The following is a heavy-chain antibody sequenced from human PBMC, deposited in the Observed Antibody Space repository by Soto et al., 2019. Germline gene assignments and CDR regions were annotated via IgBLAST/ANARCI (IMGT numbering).Heavy chain of an antibody. Sequence: ASVKVSCKASGYTFTGYYMHWVRQAPGQGLERMGWINPNSGGTNYAQKFQGWVTMTRDTSISTAYMELSRLRSDDTAVYYCARAKSEKYYDFWSGYYARPDAFDIWGQGTMVTVSS. CDR3: ARAKSEKYYDFWSGYYARPDAFDI. D-gene: IGHD3-3*01. V-gene: IGHV1-2*04. CDR1: GYTFTGYY. J-gene: IGHJ3*02. CDR2: INPNSGGT.